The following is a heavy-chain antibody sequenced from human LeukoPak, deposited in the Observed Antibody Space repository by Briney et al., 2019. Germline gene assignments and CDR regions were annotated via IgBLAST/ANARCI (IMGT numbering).Heavy chain of an antibody. V-gene: IGHV4-39*01. CDR3: ARVSLAGRAFDI. CDR1: GGSITSSSYY. CDR2: IYYSGST. J-gene: IGHJ3*02. Sequence: PSETLSLTCIVSGGSITSSSYYWGWIRQPPGKGLEWIGSIYYSGSTDYNSSLKSRVTISVDTSKNQFSLRLSSVTAADTAVYYCARVSLAGRAFDIWGQGTMVTVSS.